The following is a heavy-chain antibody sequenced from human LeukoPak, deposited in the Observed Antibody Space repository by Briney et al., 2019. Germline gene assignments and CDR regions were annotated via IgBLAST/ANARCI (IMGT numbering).Heavy chain of an antibody. J-gene: IGHJ4*02. Sequence: GGSLRLSCAASGFTFSSYWMSWVRQAPGKGLVWVANIKQGGSEKYYVDSVKGRFTISRDNAKNSLYLQMNRLRAEDTAVYYCARGYGSGSYYWYYFDYWGQGTLVTVSS. CDR2: IKQGGSEK. CDR1: GFTFSSYW. CDR3: ARGYGSGSYYWYYFDY. D-gene: IGHD3-10*01. V-gene: IGHV3-7*01.